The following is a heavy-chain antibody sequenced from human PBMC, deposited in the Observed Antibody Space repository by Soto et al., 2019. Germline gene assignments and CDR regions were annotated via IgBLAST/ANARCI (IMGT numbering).Heavy chain of an antibody. CDR3: ARSIGELLSLDP. J-gene: IGHJ5*02. V-gene: IGHV4-28*01. CDR1: GYSISSSHW. CDR2: IYYTGST. Sequence: QVQLQESGPGLVKPSDTLSLTCAVSGYSISSSHWWGWIRQPPGKGLEWIGYIYYTGSTYFNPSLKSRVTLSADTSKNQFSLELSSVTAVDTAVYYCARSIGELLSLDPWGQGTLVTVSS. D-gene: IGHD1-26*01.